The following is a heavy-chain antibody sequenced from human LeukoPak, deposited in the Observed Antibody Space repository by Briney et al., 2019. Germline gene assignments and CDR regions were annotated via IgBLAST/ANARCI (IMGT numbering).Heavy chain of an antibody. J-gene: IGHJ5*02. D-gene: IGHD3-10*01. V-gene: IGHV4-34*01. CDR2: INHSGST. CDR1: GGSFSGYY. CDR3: ARGPKYYYGSGSYYWPYNWFDP. Sequence: SETLSLTCAVYGGSFSGYYWSWIRQPPGKGLEWIGEINHSGSTNYNPSLKSRVTISVDTSKNQFSLKLSSVTAADTAVYYCARGPKYYYGSGSYYWPYNWFDPWGQGTLVTVSS.